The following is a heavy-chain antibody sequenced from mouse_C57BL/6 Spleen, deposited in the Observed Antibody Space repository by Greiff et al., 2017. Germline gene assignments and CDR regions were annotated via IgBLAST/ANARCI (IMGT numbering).Heavy chain of an antibody. CDR1: GYAFSSSC. Sequence: VQLLQSGPGLVKPGDSVTLSCKASGYAFSSSCMNWVQQRPGKGLEWIGRIYPGDGATYYHGKFKGKATLTADKSKNPAYMQLSSLTSEDSAVYFCASSTTVVGIDYWGQGTTLTVSS. CDR3: ASSTTVVGIDY. J-gene: IGHJ2*01. CDR2: IYPGDGAT. D-gene: IGHD1-1*01. V-gene: IGHV1-82*01.